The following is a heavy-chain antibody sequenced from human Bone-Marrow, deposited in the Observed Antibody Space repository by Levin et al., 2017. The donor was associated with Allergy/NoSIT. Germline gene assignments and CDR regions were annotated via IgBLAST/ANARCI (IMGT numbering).Heavy chain of an antibody. D-gene: IGHD3-3*01. CDR2: ISYDGSNK. CDR3: AKAGYDFWSGYFSDFDY. J-gene: IGHJ4*02. Sequence: GGSLRLSCAASGFTFSSYGMHWVRQAPGKGLEWVAVISYDGSNKYYADSVKGRFTISRDNSKNTLYLQMNSLRAEDTAVYYCAKAGYDFWSGYFSDFDYWGQGTLVTVSS. V-gene: IGHV3-30*18. CDR1: GFTFSSYG.